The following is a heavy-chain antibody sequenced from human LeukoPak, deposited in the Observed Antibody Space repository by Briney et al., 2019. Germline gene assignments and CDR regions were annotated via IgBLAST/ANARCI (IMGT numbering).Heavy chain of an antibody. CDR2: IIHIFGTA. D-gene: IGHD2-15*01. Sequence: GASVKVSCKASGATFSSYAISWVRQAPGQGLEWMGGIIHIFGTANYAQKFQGRVTITADKSTSTAYMELSSLRSEDTAVYYCAKVVAAIPSDNWFDPWGQGSLVTVSS. CDR1: GATFSSYA. CDR3: AKVVAAIPSDNWFDP. V-gene: IGHV1-69*06. J-gene: IGHJ5*02.